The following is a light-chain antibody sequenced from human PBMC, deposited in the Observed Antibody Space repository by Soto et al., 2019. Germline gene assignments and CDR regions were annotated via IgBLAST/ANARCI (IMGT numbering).Light chain of an antibody. V-gene: IGKV1-6*01. CDR3: LQDFSFPLT. Sequence: AIQMTQSPSSLSASVGDRFTITCRASQGIRNDLAWYQRKPGKAPKPLIYTASSLQNGVPPRFSGSGSDTVFTLTIDSLQPEDFATYYCLQDFSFPLTFGGGTKWIS. CDR1: QGIRND. CDR2: TAS. J-gene: IGKJ4*01.